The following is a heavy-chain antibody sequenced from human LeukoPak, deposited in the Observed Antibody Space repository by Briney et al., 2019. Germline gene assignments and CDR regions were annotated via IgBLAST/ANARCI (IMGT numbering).Heavy chain of an antibody. V-gene: IGHV4-34*01. D-gene: IGHD1-26*01. CDR2: INHSGST. J-gene: IGHJ4*02. Sequence: SETLSLTCAVYGGSFSGYSWSWIRQPPGKGLEWIGEINHSGSTNYNPSLKSRVTISVDTSKNQFSLKLSSVTAADTAVYYCARGQVFSGSYPFDYWGQGTLVTVSS. CDR1: GGSFSGYS. CDR3: ARGQVFSGSYPFDY.